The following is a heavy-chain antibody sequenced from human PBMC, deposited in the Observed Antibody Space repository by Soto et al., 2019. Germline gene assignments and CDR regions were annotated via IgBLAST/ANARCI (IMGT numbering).Heavy chain of an antibody. J-gene: IGHJ4*02. CDR2: ISSNGGST. D-gene: IGHD3-22*01. CDR1: GFTFSSYA. CDR3: VKRTYDSSGYSPKLTQIDY. Sequence: GGSLRLSCSASGFTFSSYAMHWVRQAPGKGLEYVSAISSNGGSTYYADSVKGRFTISRDNSKNTLYLQMSSLRAEDTAVYYCVKRTYDSSGYSPKLTQIDYSGQATLVTVSS. V-gene: IGHV3-64D*08.